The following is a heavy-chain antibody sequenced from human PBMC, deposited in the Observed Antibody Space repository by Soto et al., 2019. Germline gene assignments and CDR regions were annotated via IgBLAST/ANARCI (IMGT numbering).Heavy chain of an antibody. V-gene: IGHV1-69*13. J-gene: IGHJ6*02. CDR2: IIPIFGTA. D-gene: IGHD5-18*01. Sequence: SVKVSCKASGGTFSSYAISWVRQAPGQGLEWMGGIIPIFGTANYAQKFQGRVTITADESTSTAYMELSSLRSEDTAVYYCARDQPNGYSYGYGMDVWGQGTTVTVSS. CDR3: ARDQPNGYSYGYGMDV. CDR1: GGTFSSYA.